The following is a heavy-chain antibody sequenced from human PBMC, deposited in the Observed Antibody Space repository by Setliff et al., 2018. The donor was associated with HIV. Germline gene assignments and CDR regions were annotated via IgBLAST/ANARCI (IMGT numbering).Heavy chain of an antibody. CDR3: AGVPGRYDSSGYAFDI. D-gene: IGHD3-22*01. CDR2: INPNSGGT. J-gene: IGHJ3*02. V-gene: IGHV1-2*02. Sequence: ASVKVSCKASGYTFTGYYMHWVRQAPGQGLEWMGWINPNSGGTNYAQKFQGRVTMTRDTSISTAYMELSGLRSDDTAVYYCAGVPGRYDSSGYAFDIWGQGTMVTVSS. CDR1: GYTFTGYY.